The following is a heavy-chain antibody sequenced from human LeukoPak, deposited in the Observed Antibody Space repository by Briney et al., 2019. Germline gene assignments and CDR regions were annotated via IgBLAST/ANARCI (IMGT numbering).Heavy chain of an antibody. V-gene: IGHV1-69*13. CDR2: IIPIFGTA. D-gene: IGHD2-2*02. Sequence: GASVKVSCKASGGTFSSYAISWVRQAPGQGLEWMGGIIPIFGTANYAQKFQGRVTITADESTSTAYMELSSLRSEDTAVYYCARDGIRIPRAGYFDYWGQGTLVTVSS. J-gene: IGHJ4*02. CDR1: GGTFSSYA. CDR3: ARDGIRIPRAGYFDY.